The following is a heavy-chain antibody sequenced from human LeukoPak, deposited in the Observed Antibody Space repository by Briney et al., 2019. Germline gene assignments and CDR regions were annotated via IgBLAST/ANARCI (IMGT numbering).Heavy chain of an antibody. CDR3: ARVTGYMVEDYFDS. V-gene: IGHV4-4*07. CDR1: GGSISSYY. CDR2: IYTSGST. J-gene: IGHJ4*02. D-gene: IGHD6-13*01. Sequence: SETLSLTCTVSGGSISSYYWSWIRQPAGKGLEWIGRIYTSGSTNYNPSLKSRVTISVDTSRNQFSLRLRSVTAADTAVYYCARVTGYMVEDYFDSWGQGTLVTVSS.